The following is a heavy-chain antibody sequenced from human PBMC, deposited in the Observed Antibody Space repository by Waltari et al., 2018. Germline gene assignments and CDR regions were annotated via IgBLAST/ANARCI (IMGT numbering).Heavy chain of an antibody. J-gene: IGHJ4*02. CDR2: INRDGSTT. V-gene: IGHV3-74*01. CDR1: GFTFISYW. D-gene: IGHD6-13*01. CDR3: AREIAVTGQYYFDY. Sequence: EVQLVESGGDSVQPGGSLRLSCAVSGFTFISYWMHWVRQDPGKGLVGGSRINRDGSTTTYADSVKGRFTISRDNAKNTLYLQMNSLRAEDTAVYYCAREIAVTGQYYFDYWGQGTLVTVSS.